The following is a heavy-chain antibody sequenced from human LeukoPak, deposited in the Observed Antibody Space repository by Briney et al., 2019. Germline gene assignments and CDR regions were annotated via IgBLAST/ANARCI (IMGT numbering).Heavy chain of an antibody. Sequence: SETLSLTCTVSGGSISSSSYYWGWIRQPPGKGLEWIGSIYYSGSTYYNPSLKSRVTISVDTSKNQFSLRLSSVTAADTAVYYCASTVDTAMVSFDPWGQGTLVTVSS. D-gene: IGHD5-18*01. CDR2: IYYSGST. CDR1: GGSISSSSYY. V-gene: IGHV4-39*01. CDR3: ASTVDTAMVSFDP. J-gene: IGHJ5*02.